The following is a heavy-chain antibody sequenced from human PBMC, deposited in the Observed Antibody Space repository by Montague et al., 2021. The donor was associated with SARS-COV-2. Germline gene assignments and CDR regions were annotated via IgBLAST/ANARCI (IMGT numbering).Heavy chain of an antibody. CDR2: KSSGGSS. V-gene: IGHV4-4*07. CDR1: GGSINSYS. J-gene: IGHJ5*02. D-gene: IGHD2-15*01. Sequence: SETLSLTCNVSGGSINSYSWSWIRQPPGKGLEFIGSKSSGGSSNYNTPFEGRVTVSVDRSKSQFSLSLTSVSAADTAVYYCARSFCGPTTCYENWFDLWGQGILVTVSS. CDR3: ARSFCGPTTCYENWFDL.